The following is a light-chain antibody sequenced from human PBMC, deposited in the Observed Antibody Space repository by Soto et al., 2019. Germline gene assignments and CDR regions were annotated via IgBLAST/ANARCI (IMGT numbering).Light chain of an antibody. CDR3: MQALQTRT. J-gene: IGKJ2*01. V-gene: IGKV2-28*01. CDR2: LGS. Sequence: DIVMTQSPLSLPVTPGEPASIYCRSSQSLLHSNGNTYLDWYLQKPGQSPQLLIYLGSNRASGVPDRCSGSGSGTDFTLKISRVEAEDVGVYYCMQALQTRTFGQGTKLEIK. CDR1: QSLLHSNGNTY.